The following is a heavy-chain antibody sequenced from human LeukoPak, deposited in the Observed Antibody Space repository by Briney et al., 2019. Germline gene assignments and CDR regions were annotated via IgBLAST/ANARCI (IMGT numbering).Heavy chain of an antibody. CDR3: ARDGSGVWFDP. Sequence: IGRINSSGTTSYNPSLKSRVTISADMSKNQFSLKLSSVTAADTAVYYCARDGSGVWFDPWGQGTLVTVSS. V-gene: IGHV4-61*02. CDR2: INSSGTT. J-gene: IGHJ5*02. D-gene: IGHD3-10*01.